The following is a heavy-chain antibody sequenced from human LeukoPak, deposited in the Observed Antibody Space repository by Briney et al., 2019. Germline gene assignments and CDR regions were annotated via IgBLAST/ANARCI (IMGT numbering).Heavy chain of an antibody. Sequence: ASVKVSCKASGYSFTSYGISWVRQAPGQGLEWMGWISAYNGNTNYAQKLQGRVTMTTDPSTSTAYMELRSLRSDDTAVYYCAREVFGGGFDPWGQGTLVTVSS. J-gene: IGHJ5*02. CDR1: GYSFTSYG. D-gene: IGHD3-16*01. CDR3: AREVFGGGFDP. CDR2: ISAYNGNT. V-gene: IGHV1-18*01.